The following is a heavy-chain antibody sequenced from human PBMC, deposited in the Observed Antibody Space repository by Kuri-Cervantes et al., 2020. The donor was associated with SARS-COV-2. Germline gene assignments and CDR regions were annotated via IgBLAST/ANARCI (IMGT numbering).Heavy chain of an antibody. V-gene: IGHV1-69*02. CDR3: AADMAYCGGDCYSNYYYYYSMDV. CDR1: GGTFSSYT. J-gene: IGHJ6*02. CDR2: IIPILGIA. Sequence: SVKVSCKASGGTFSSYTISWVRQAPGQGLEWMGRIIPILGIANYAQKFQGRVTITADKSTSTAYMELSSLRSEDTAVYYCAADMAYCGGDCYSNYYYYYSMDVWGQGTTVTVSS. D-gene: IGHD2-21*02.